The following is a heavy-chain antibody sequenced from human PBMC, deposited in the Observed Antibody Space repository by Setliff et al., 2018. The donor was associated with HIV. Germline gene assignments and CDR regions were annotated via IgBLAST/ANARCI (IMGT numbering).Heavy chain of an antibody. CDR3: ARDVGVAADI. J-gene: IGHJ1*01. CDR1: GGSISSHY. V-gene: IGHV4-59*11. CDR2: IYYTGKT. Sequence: PSETLSLTCTVSGGSISSHYWTWIRQPPGNGLEWIGDIYYTGKTNYNPSLKSRVTISLDTSKNQFSLKLTSVTAADTAVYYCARDVGVAADIWGQGSPVTVSS. D-gene: IGHD2-21*02.